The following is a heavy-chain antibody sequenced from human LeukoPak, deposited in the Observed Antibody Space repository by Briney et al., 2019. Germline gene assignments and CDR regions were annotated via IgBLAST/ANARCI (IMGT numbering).Heavy chain of an antibody. CDR1: GGSISSYY. D-gene: IGHD3-10*01. CDR3: ARLRITMVRGATQKLFDY. Sequence: PSETLSLTCTVSGGSISSYYWSWIRQHPGKGLEWIGYIYYSGSTNYNPSLKSRVTISVDTSKNQFSLKLSSVTAADTAVYYCARLRITMVRGATQKLFDYWGQGTLVTVSS. J-gene: IGHJ4*02. V-gene: IGHV4-59*08. CDR2: IYYSGST.